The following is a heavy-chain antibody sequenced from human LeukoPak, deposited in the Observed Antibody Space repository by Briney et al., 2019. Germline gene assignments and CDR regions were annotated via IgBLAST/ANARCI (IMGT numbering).Heavy chain of an antibody. D-gene: IGHD1-26*01. CDR3: ARDRGGSYLQGYFLH. CDR2: ISTSSIYI. Sequence: GGSLRLSCAASGFTFSSYSMNWVRQAPGKGLEWVSSISTSSIYIYYADSVKGRFTISRDNAKNSLYLQMNSLRVEDTAVYYCARDRGGSYLQGYFLHWGQGSLVIVSS. V-gene: IGHV3-21*01. CDR1: GFTFSSYS. J-gene: IGHJ1*01.